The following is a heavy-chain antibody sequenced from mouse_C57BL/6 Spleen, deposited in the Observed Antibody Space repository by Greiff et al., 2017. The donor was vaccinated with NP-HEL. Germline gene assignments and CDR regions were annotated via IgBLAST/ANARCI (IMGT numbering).Heavy chain of an antibody. CDR2: ISDGGSYT. V-gene: IGHV5-4*01. Sequence: EVQVVESGGGLVKPGGSLKLSCAASGFTFSSYAMSWVRQTPEKRLEWVATISDGGSYTYYPDNVKSRFTISRDNAKNNLYLQMSHLKSEDTAMYYCARDPFDYWGQGTTLTGSS. CDR1: GFTFSSYA. J-gene: IGHJ2*01. CDR3: ARDPFDY.